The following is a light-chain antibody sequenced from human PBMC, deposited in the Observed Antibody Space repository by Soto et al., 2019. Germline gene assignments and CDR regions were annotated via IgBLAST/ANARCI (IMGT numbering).Light chain of an antibody. J-gene: IGLJ2*01. CDR1: SSDVGGYNY. Sequence: QSALTQPPSASGSPGPSVTLSCTGTSSDVGGYNYVSWYQQHPGKAPKLMIYEVSKRPSGVPDRFSGSKSGNTASLTVSGLQAEDEADYYCSSYAGRNNLGVFGGGTKLTVL. CDR2: EVS. CDR3: SSYAGRNNLGV. V-gene: IGLV2-8*01.